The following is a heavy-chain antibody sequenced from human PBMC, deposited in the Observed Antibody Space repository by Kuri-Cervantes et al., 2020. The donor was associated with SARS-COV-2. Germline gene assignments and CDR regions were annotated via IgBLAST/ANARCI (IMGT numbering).Heavy chain of an antibody. D-gene: IGHD6-13*01. V-gene: IGHV3-21*01. Sequence: GGSLRLSCAASGFTFSSYSMNWVRQASGKGLEWVSSISSSSSYIYYADSVKGRFTISRDNAKNSLYLQMNSLRAEDTAVYYCARDRAYSSSWRRTNWFDPWGQGTLVTVSS. CDR3: ARDRAYSSSWRRTNWFDP. J-gene: IGHJ5*02. CDR1: GFTFSSYS. CDR2: ISSSSSYI.